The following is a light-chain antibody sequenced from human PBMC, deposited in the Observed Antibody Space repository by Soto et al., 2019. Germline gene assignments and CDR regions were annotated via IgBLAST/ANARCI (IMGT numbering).Light chain of an antibody. J-gene: IGLJ3*02. CDR1: SSNIGATYD. Sequence: QSVLTQPPSVSGAPGQRVTISCTGNSSNIGATYDVHWYQQVPGTAPKLLIYGNKIRPSGVPDRFSGSKSDTSASLAITGLQAEDEADYYCQSYDSSLSDGVFGGGTKLTVL. CDR3: QSYDSSLSDGV. CDR2: GNK. V-gene: IGLV1-40*01.